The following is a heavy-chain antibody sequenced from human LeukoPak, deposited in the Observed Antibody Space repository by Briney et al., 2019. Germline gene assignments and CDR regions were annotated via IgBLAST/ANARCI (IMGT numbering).Heavy chain of an antibody. CDR3: AKSNGYGLIDI. CDR2: IHHSGGT. Sequence: PSETLSLTCGVSGYAISSGFYWGWIRQPPGQGLEWIGAIHHSGGTYYNPSLKSRVTISIDTSKNHFSLKLSSVTAADTAVYYCAKSNGYGLIDIWGQGTMVTVSS. CDR1: GYAISSGFY. J-gene: IGHJ3*02. V-gene: IGHV4-38-2*01. D-gene: IGHD3-22*01.